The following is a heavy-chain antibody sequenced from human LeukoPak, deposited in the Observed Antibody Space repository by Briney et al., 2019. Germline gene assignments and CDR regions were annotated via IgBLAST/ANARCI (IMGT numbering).Heavy chain of an antibody. Sequence: ASVKVSCKVSGYTLTELSMHWVRQAPGKGLEWMGGFDPEDGETIYAQKFQGRVTMTEDTSTDTAYMELSSLRSEDTAVYYCATVNYGASHWFDPWGQGTLATVSS. J-gene: IGHJ5*02. CDR3: ATVNYGASHWFDP. CDR2: FDPEDGET. D-gene: IGHD4-17*01. CDR1: GYTLTELS. V-gene: IGHV1-24*01.